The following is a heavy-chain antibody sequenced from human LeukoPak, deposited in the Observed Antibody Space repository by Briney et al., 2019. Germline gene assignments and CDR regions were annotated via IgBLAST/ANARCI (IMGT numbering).Heavy chain of an antibody. CDR2: IYSGGST. J-gene: IGHJ4*02. CDR1: GFTVSSNY. CDR3: ARRGYSYGSYYFDY. V-gene: IGHV3-53*01. Sequence: PGGSLRLSCAASGFTVSSNYMSWVRQAPGKGLEWVSVIYSGGSTYYAASVKGRFTISRDNSKNTLYLQMNSLRAEDTAVYYCARRGYSYGSYYFDYWGQGTLVTVSS. D-gene: IGHD5-18*01.